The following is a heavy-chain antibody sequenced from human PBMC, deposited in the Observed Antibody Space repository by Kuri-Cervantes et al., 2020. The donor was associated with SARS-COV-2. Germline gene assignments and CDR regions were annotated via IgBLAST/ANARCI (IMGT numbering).Heavy chain of an antibody. J-gene: IGHJ5*02. D-gene: IGHD2-15*01. CDR2: ISAYNGNT. V-gene: IGHV1-18*04. Sequence: ASVKVSCKASGYTFTSYYMHWVRQAPGQGLEWMGWISAYNGNTNYAQKLQGRVTMTTDTSTSTAYMELRSLRSDDTAVYYCARTQDIVVVVAAYNWFDPWGQGTRVTGAS. CDR3: ARTQDIVVVVAAYNWFDP. CDR1: GYTFTSYY.